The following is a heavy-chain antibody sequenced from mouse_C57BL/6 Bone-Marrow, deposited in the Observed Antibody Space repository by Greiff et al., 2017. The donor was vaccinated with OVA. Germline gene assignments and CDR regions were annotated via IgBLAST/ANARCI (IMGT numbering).Heavy chain of an antibody. V-gene: IGHV1-64*01. CDR3: ARRGYYGSSPWYFDV. Sequence: QVQLQQPGAELVKPGASVKLSCKASGYTFTSYWMHWVKQRPGQGLEWIGMIHPNSGSTNYNEKFKSKATLTVDKSSSTAYMQLSSLTSEDSAVYYCARRGYYGSSPWYFDVGGTGTTVTVSS. CDR2: IHPNSGST. CDR1: GYTFTSYW. J-gene: IGHJ1*03. D-gene: IGHD1-1*01.